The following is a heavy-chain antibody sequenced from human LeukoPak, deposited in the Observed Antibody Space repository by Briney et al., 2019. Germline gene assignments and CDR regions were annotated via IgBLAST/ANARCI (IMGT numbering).Heavy chain of an antibody. CDR1: DYYISSGHY. D-gene: IGHD6-13*01. CDR3: ARLGPSIIAAAGPDVGILPPFFDY. CDR2: IYYSGST. Sequence: PSETLSLTCTVSDYYISSGHYWGWIRQPPGKGLEWIGYIYYSGSTNYNPSLKSRVTISVDTSKNQFSLKLSSVTAADTAVYYCARLGPSIIAAAGPDVGILPPFFDYWGQGTLVTVSS. J-gene: IGHJ4*02. V-gene: IGHV4-59*08.